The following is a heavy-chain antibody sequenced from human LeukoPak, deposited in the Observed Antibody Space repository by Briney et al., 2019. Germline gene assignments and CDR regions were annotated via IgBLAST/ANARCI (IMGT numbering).Heavy chain of an antibody. D-gene: IGHD4-23*01. Sequence: GGSLRLSCAASGFTFSSYAMSWVRQPPGKGLEWVSAISGSGGSTYYADSVKGRFTISRDNSKNTLYLQMNSLRAEDTAIYYCAKGYGGNAGYFDYWGQGTLVTVSS. CDR3: AKGYGGNAGYFDY. V-gene: IGHV3-23*01. CDR2: ISGSGGST. J-gene: IGHJ4*02. CDR1: GFTFSSYA.